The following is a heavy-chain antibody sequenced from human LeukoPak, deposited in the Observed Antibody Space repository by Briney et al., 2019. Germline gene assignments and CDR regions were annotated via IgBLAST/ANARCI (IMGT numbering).Heavy chain of an antibody. CDR2: ISGSGGST. Sequence: GGSLRLSCAASGFTFSSYAMSWVRQAPGKGLEWVSAISGSGGSTYNADSVKGRFTISRDNSKNTLYLQMNSLRAEDTAVYYCARGPSGYHNTGGQGTLVTVSS. CDR1: GFTFSSYA. D-gene: IGHD5-12*01. CDR3: ARGPSGYHNT. J-gene: IGHJ4*02. V-gene: IGHV3-23*01.